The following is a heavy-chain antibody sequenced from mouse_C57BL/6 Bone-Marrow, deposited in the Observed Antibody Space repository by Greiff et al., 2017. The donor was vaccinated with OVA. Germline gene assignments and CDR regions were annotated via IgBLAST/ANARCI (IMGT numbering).Heavy chain of an antibody. CDR3: ARHPGSSWFAY. J-gene: IGHJ3*01. Sequence: EVMLVESGGDLVKPGGSLKLSCAASGFTFSSYGMSWVRQTPDKRLEWVATISSGGSYTYYPDSVKGRFTISRDNAKNTLYLQMSSLKSEDTAMYYCARHPGSSWFAYWGQGTLVTVSA. CDR1: GFTFSSYG. CDR2: ISSGGSYT. V-gene: IGHV5-6*01. D-gene: IGHD1-1*01.